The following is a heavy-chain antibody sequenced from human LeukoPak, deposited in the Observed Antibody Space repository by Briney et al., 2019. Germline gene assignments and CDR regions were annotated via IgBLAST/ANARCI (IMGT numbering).Heavy chain of an antibody. D-gene: IGHD3-10*01. J-gene: IGHJ5*02. CDR3: ARCKMVRGVIFWFDP. V-gene: IGHV3-23*01. CDR1: GFTFSSYA. CDR2: ISGSGGST. Sequence: GGSLRLSCAASGFTFSSYAMSWVRQAPGKGLEWVSAISGSGGSTYYADSVKGRFTISRDNSKNTLYLQMNSLRAEDTAVYYCARCKMVRGVIFWFDPWGQGTLVTVSS.